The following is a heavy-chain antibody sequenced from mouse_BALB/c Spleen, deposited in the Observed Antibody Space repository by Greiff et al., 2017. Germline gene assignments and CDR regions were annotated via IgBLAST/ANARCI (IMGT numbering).Heavy chain of an antibody. CDR2: INPYNDGT. J-gene: IGHJ4*01. CDR3: AREEFERPSYAMDY. V-gene: IGHV1-14*01. D-gene: IGHD1-2*01. Sequence: EVQLQQSGPELVKPGASVKMSCKASGYTFTSYVMHWVKQKPGQGLEWIGYINPYNDGTKYNEKFKGKATLTSDKSSSTAYMELSSLTSEDSAVYYCAREEFERPSYAMDYWGQGTSVTVSS. CDR1: GYTFTSYV.